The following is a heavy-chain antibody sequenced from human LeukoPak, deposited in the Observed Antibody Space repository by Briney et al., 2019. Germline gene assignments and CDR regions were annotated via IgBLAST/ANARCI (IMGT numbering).Heavy chain of an antibody. Sequence: ASVKVSCKASGGTFSSYAISWVRQAPGQGLEWMGGIIPIFGTANYAQKFQGRVTITTDESTSTAYMELSSLRSEDTAVYYCARSIVGALYYFDYWGQGTLVTVSS. V-gene: IGHV1-69*05. CDR3: ARSIVGALYYFDY. CDR1: GGTFSSYA. J-gene: IGHJ4*02. CDR2: IIPIFGTA. D-gene: IGHD1-26*01.